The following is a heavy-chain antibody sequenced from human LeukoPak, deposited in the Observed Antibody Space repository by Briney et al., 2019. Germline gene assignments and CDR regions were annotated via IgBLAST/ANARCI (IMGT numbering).Heavy chain of an antibody. D-gene: IGHD3-22*01. CDR3: VNYDRVVLPGAP. V-gene: IGHV5-51*01. CDR2: IAPLDSDT. Sequence: GESLKISCQASGYTFTSSWISWVRQKPGKGLEWMGSIAPLDSDTTYSPSFQGQVTISADRSINTAYLELNSLKASDTAIYYCVNYDRVVLPGAPWGRGTLVTVSS. J-gene: IGHJ5*02. CDR1: GYTFTSSW.